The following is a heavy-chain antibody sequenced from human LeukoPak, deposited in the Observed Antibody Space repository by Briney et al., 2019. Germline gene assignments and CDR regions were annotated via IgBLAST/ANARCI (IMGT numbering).Heavy chain of an antibody. CDR2: ISSGSEII. CDR3: AKPTSGGLAVSADWFDP. V-gene: IGHV3-48*01. CDR1: GFTFSTYN. D-gene: IGHD6-19*01. Sequence: PGGSLRLSCAASGFTFSTYNMNWVRQAPGKGLEWVSFISSGSEIIYYADSVKGRFTVSRDNAKNSLYLQMNSLTAEDTAIYYCAKPTSGGLAVSADWFDPWGQGTLVTVSS. J-gene: IGHJ5*02.